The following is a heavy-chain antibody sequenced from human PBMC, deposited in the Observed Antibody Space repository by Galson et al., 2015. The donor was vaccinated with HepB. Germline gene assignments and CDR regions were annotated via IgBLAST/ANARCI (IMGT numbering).Heavy chain of an antibody. CDR1: GYSFSHYW. V-gene: IGHV5-51*03. Sequence: QSGAEVKKPGESLKISCKGSGYSFSHYWVGWVRQMPGKGLEWMGIIYPGDSDTRYSPSFQGLVTISADKSISTAYLQWSSLKASDTAMYYCARRRGSIAAAGTGIYFDSWGQGTLVTVSS. J-gene: IGHJ4*02. CDR3: ARRRGSIAAAGTGIYFDS. CDR2: IYPGDSDT. D-gene: IGHD6-13*01.